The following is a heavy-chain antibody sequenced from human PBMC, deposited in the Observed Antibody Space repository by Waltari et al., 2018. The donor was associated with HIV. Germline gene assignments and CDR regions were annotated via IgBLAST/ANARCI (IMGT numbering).Heavy chain of an antibody. J-gene: IGHJ3*02. CDR1: GGSISSSNW. CDR3: AVDIVVVVAATRDDAFDI. D-gene: IGHD2-15*01. Sequence: QVQLQESGPGLVKPSGTLSLTCAVSGGSISSSNWWSWVRQPPGKGLEWIGEIYHSGSTNYNPSLKSRVTISVDKSKNQFSLKLSSVTAADTAVYYCAVDIVVVVAATRDDAFDIWGQGTMVTVSS. V-gene: IGHV4-4*02. CDR2: IYHSGST.